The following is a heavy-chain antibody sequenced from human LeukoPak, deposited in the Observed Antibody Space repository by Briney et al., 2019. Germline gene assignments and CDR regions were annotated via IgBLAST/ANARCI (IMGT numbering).Heavy chain of an antibody. CDR3: ARYIRLEPTEYKFDL. J-gene: IGHJ4*02. CDR2: IHTSGNP. D-gene: IGHD1-1*01. V-gene: IGHV4-61*02. CDR1: GGSMSSVSNF. Sequence: SETLSLTCAVSGGSMSSVSNFWSWIRQPAGKGLEWIGRIHTSGNPNYNPSLKSPVTISVDKSKNQFSLRLSSVTAADTAFYYCARYIRLEPTEYKFDLWGQGTLVTVSS.